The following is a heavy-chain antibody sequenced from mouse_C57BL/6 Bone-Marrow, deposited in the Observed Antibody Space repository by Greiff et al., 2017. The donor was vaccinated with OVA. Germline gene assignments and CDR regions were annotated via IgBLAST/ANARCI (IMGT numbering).Heavy chain of an antibody. CDR2: INPSSGYT. J-gene: IGHJ2*01. V-gene: IGHV1-4*01. CDR1: GYTFTSYT. Sequence: VHLVESGAELARPGASVKMSCKASGYTFTSYTMHWVKQRPGQGLEWIGYINPSSGYTKYNQKFKDKATLTADKSSSTAYMQLSILTSEDSAVYYCAPDYAPFDYWGQGTTLTVSS. D-gene: IGHD1-1*02. CDR3: APDYAPFDY.